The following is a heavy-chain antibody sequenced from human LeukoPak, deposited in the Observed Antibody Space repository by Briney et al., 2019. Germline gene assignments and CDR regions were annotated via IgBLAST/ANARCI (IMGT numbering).Heavy chain of an antibody. V-gene: IGHV3-23*01. D-gene: IGHD2-15*01. CDR1: GFTFSSYA. J-gene: IGHJ4*02. Sequence: GGSLRLSCAASGFTFSSYAMSWVRQAPGKGLEWVSAISGSGGSTYYADSVKGRFTISRDNSKNTLYLQMNSLRAEDTAVYYCAKEATIVVVVAAASAHFDYWGQGTLVTVSS. CDR3: AKEATIVVVVAAASAHFDY. CDR2: ISGSGGST.